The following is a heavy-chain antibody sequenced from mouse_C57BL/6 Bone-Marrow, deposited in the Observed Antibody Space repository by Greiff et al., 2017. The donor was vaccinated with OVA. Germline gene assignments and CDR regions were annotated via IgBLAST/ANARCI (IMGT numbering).Heavy chain of an antibody. V-gene: IGHV1-81*01. J-gene: IGHJ4*01. Sequence: VQGVESGAELARPGASVKLSCKASGYTFTSYGISWVKQRTGQGLEWIGEIYPRSGNTYYNEKFKGKATLTADKSSSTAYMELRSLTSEDSAVYFCARHYITTVVATPYAMDYWGQGTLVTVSS. CDR3: ARHYITTVVATPYAMDY. D-gene: IGHD1-1*01. CDR1: GYTFTSYG. CDR2: IYPRSGNT.